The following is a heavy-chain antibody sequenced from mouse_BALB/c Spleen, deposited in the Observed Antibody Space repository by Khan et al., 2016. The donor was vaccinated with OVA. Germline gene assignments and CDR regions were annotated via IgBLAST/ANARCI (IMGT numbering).Heavy chain of an antibody. Sequence: VQLQQSGAELVKPGASVKLSCTASGFNIKDTYMYWVKQRPEQGLEWIGRIDPANGNTKYDPKFQGKATITADTSSNTAYLQLSSLTSEDTAVYYCVRDYWDVFAYWGQGTLVTVSA. D-gene: IGHD4-1*01. CDR2: IDPANGNT. CDR3: VRDYWDVFAY. V-gene: IGHV14-3*02. CDR1: GFNIKDTY. J-gene: IGHJ3*01.